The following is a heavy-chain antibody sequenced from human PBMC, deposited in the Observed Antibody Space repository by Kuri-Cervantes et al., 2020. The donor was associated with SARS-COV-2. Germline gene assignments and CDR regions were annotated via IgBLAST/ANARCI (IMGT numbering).Heavy chain of an antibody. Sequence: GESLKISCAASGFTFSSYSMNWVRQAPGKGLEWVSSISSSSSYIYYADSVKGRFTISRDNAKNSLYLQMNSLRAEHTAVYYCARDSPDSSSWYYYYYYGMDVWGQGTTVTVSS. V-gene: IGHV3-21*01. CDR2: ISSSSSYI. D-gene: IGHD6-13*01. CDR3: ARDSPDSSSWYYYYYYGMDV. J-gene: IGHJ6*02. CDR1: GFTFSSYS.